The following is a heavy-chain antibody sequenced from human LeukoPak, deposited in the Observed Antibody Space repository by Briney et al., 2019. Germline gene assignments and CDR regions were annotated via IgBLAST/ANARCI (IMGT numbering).Heavy chain of an antibody. D-gene: IGHD3-3*01. CDR2: IKQDGSEK. V-gene: IGHV3-7*01. J-gene: IGHJ3*02. CDR1: GFTFSTYW. CDR3: ARGYYDFWSGYYKNAFDI. Sequence: PGGSLRLSCAASGFTFSTYWMNWVRQAPGKGLEWVANIKQDGSEKYYVDSVKGRFTISRDNAKNSLYLQMNSLRAEDTAVYYCARGYYDFWSGYYKNAFDIWGQGTMVTVSS.